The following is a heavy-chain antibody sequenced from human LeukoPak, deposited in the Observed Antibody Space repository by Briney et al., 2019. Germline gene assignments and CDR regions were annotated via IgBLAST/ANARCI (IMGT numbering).Heavy chain of an antibody. V-gene: IGHV3-21*01. CDR2: ISSSSSYI. D-gene: IGHD4-23*01. Sequence: GGSLRLSCAASGFTFSTYNMNWVRQAPGKGLEWVSFISSSSSYIYYVDSGKGRFTISRDNAKNSLHLQMSSPRAEDTAVYYCARDSGGGNLDYWGQGTLVIVSS. J-gene: IGHJ4*02. CDR3: ARDSGGGNLDY. CDR1: GFTFSTYN.